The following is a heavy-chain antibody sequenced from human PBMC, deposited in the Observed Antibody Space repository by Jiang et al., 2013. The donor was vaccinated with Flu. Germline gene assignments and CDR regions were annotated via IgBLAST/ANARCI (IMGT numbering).Heavy chain of an antibody. CDR2: ISGSAGNT. CDR1: GFTFKNYA. CDR3: ARPLDPASYRVFHI. D-gene: IGHD2-2*01. V-gene: IGHV3-23*01. Sequence: VQLLESGGGLVQPGGSLRLSCAVSGFTFKNYAMGWVRQAPGKGLECVSAISGSAGNTYYADSVKGRFTISRDKSKNTLYLQLNSLRAEDTAIYYCARPLDPASYRVFHIWGQGTMVTVSS. J-gene: IGHJ3*02.